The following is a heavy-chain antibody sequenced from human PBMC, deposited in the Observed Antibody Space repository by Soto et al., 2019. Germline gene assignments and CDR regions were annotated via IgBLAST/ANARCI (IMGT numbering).Heavy chain of an antibody. CDR1: GYTFSSYG. V-gene: IGHV1-18*01. Sequence: QVQLVQSGGEVKKPGASVKVSCKASGYTFSSYGINWVRQAPGQGLEWLGWISPYDGNTKYAQILQGRVSMTTDTSTKTAYVEVRSLRSDDTAVYYCARGGYYDSSGSRNYHYYGMHVWGQGTTVTVSS. CDR2: ISPYDGNT. CDR3: ARGGYYDSSGSRNYHYYGMHV. D-gene: IGHD3-22*01. J-gene: IGHJ6*02.